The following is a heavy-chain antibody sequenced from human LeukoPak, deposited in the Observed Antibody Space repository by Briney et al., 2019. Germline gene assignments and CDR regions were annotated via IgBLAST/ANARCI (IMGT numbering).Heavy chain of an antibody. CDR3: APPPSPPPFYSQH. CDR1: GGTFSSYA. Sequence: SVKVSCKASGGTFSSYAISWVRQAPGQGLEWMGRIIPILGIANYAQKFQGRVTITADKSTSTAYMELSSLRSEDTAVYYCAPPPSPPPFYSQHGARATLVPVPS. V-gene: IGHV1-69*04. J-gene: IGHJ1*01. CDR2: IIPILGIA.